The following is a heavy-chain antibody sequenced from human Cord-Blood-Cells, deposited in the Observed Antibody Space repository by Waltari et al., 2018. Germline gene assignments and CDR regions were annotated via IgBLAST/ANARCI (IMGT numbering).Heavy chain of an antibody. Sequence: QVQLVQSGAEVKKPGASVKVSCKASGYTFTSYDINWVRKANGQGLEWMGWMNPNSGNTGYAQKFQGRVTITRNTSISTAYMELSSLRSEDTAMYYCAWEGWGSEAFDIWGQGTMVTVSS. CDR3: AWEGWGSEAFDI. CDR1: GYTFTSYD. CDR2: MNPNSGNT. D-gene: IGHD2-21*01. J-gene: IGHJ3*02. V-gene: IGHV1-8*03.